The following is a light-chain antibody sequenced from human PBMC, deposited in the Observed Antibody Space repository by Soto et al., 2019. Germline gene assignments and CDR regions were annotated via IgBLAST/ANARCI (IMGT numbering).Light chain of an antibody. Sequence: EMVLTQSPGTLSLSPGERATLSCRASQNVVSNYLAWYQQKPGQAPRIIIFGASGRATGIPDRFSGSGSGTDFTLTISRLEPEDFAVYYCQQYGSLAWTFGQGTKVEIK. J-gene: IGKJ1*01. V-gene: IGKV3-20*01. CDR1: QNVVSNY. CDR2: GAS. CDR3: QQYGSLAWT.